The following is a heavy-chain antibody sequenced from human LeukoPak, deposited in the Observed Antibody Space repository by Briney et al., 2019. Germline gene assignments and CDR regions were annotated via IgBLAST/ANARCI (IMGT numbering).Heavy chain of an antibody. CDR2: IDSDGSGT. CDR1: GFTFSTHW. V-gene: IGHV3-74*01. Sequence: PGRSLRLSCVASGFTFSTHWMHWARQSPEKGLVWVSRIDSDGSGTTYANSVKGRFTVSRDNAKNTLYLQMNNLRAEDTGVYYCATGREYYYYGMDVWGQGTTVIVSS. CDR3: ATGREYYYYGMDV. J-gene: IGHJ6*02.